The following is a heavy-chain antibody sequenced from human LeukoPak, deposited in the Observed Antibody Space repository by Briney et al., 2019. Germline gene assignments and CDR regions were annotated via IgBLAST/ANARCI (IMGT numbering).Heavy chain of an antibody. J-gene: IGHJ6*02. CDR1: GYTFTSYY. CDR3: ARTGGLERLGEHYYYYYGMDV. CDR2: INPSGGST. D-gene: IGHD1-1*01. Sequence: GASVKVSCKASGYTFTSYYMHWVRQAPGQGLEWMGIINPSGGSTSYAQKFQGRVTMTRDTSTSTVYMELSGLRSEDTAVYYCARTGGLERLGEHYYYYYGMDVWGQGTTVTVSS. V-gene: IGHV1-46*01.